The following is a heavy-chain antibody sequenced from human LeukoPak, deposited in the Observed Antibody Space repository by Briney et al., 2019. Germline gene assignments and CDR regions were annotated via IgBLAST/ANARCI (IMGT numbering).Heavy chain of an antibody. CDR3: AMGGYNYGTSYFAN. CDR1: GFTFSDYY. CDR2: ITGSGRTE. Sequence: GGSLRLSCAASGFTFSDYYMSWIRQPPGGGLYWLSYITGSGRTEYSVDSVRGRFTISRDNAKNSLYLEMINLTAEDTAVYYCAMGGYNYGTSYFANWGQGTLVSVSS. J-gene: IGHJ4*02. V-gene: IGHV3-11*01. D-gene: IGHD5-18*01.